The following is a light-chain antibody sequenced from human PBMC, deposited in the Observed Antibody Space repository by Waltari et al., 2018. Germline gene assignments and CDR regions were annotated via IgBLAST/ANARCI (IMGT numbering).Light chain of an antibody. CDR2: AAS. J-gene: IGKJ5*01. CDR1: QSMSNY. CDR3: QQSYSTPIT. Sequence: DIQMTQSPSSLSASVGDRVTITCRASQSMSNYLNWYQQKPGKAPKLLIYAASSLQSGVPSRFSGSGSGTDFTLTISSLQPEDFATYYCQQSYSTPITFGQGTRLEIK. V-gene: IGKV1-39*01.